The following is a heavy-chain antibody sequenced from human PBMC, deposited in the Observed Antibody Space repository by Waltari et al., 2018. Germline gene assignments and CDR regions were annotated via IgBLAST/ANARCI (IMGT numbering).Heavy chain of an antibody. CDR2: MKPHSGKS. CDR1: GYTFTSYE. V-gene: IGHV1-8*03. J-gene: IGHJ4*02. CDR3: VRGLTGDFDY. Sequence: QVQLVQSGAEVRKPGASVKVSCKASGYTFTSYEINWVRQATGQGLEWVGWMKPHSGKSGSAQEFQGRVSFTSNTSLRTAYMELRSLTSEDTAVYYCVRGLTGDFDYWGQGTLVTVSS. D-gene: IGHD7-27*01.